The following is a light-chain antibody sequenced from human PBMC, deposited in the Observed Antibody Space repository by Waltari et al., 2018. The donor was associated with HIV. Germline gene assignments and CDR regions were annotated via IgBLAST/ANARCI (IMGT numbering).Light chain of an antibody. CDR3: QQYNSYLWT. J-gene: IGKJ1*01. Sequence: DIQMTQSPSAVSASVGDRVTITCRASQSISKWLAWYHQKPGKAPKLLIYRASNLESGVPSRFTGSGSGTEFTLTISSLQPDDFATYYCQQYNSYLWTFGQGTKVEIK. CDR1: QSISKW. CDR2: RAS. V-gene: IGKV1-5*03.